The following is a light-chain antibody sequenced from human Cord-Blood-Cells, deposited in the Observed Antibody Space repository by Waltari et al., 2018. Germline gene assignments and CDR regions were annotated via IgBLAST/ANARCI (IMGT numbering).Light chain of an antibody. Sequence: EIQMTQSPSSLSATVGARVTITCRASHSISSYLNWYQQKPGTAPKLLILAASGLQSGGPSRFSCSGSGTDFTLTISSLQPQDFASSYYHQRYCTPNCTFGQGTKLEIK. CDR2: AAS. J-gene: IGKJ2*02. CDR3: HQRYCTPNCT. V-gene: IGKV1-39*01. CDR1: HSISSY.